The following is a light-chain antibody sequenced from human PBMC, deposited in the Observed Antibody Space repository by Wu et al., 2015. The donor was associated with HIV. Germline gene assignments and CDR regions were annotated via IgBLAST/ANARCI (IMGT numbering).Light chain of an antibody. Sequence: DVQMTQSPSSLSVSVGDKVTITCRASHNINNYLNWYQQKPGRAPKFLVYTASTLQSGVPSRFSGSGSGTEFTLSISNLQPEDVATYYCQQSYGTVITFGQGTQLEIK. CDR2: TAS. V-gene: IGKV1-39*01. J-gene: IGKJ5*01. CDR3: QQSYGTVIT. CDR1: HNINNY.